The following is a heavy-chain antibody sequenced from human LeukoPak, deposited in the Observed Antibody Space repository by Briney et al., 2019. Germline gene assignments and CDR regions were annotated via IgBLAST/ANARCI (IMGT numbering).Heavy chain of an antibody. CDR1: GGSISSYY. V-gene: IGHV4-59*01. Sequence: SETLSLTCTVSGGSISSYYWSWIRQPPGKGLEWIGYIYYSGSTNYNPSLKSRVTISVDTSKNQFSLKLSSVTAADTAVYYCARRSGTTYSSSWYFDYWGQGTLVTVSS. CDR2: IYYSGST. J-gene: IGHJ4*02. D-gene: IGHD6-13*01. CDR3: ARRSGTTYSSSWYFDY.